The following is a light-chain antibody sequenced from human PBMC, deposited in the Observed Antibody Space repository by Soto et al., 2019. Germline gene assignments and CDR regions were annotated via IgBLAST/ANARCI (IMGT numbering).Light chain of an antibody. Sequence: QSALAQPTSVSGSPGQSIAISCTGTSSDVGGYNYVSWHQQHPGKAPKVLISVVSNRPSGVSNRFHGSKSGNTASLTISGLQAEDEADYYCSSYRSGGTFVFGSGTKDTVL. V-gene: IGLV2-14*01. J-gene: IGLJ1*01. CDR1: SSDVGGYNY. CDR2: VVS. CDR3: SSYRSGGTFV.